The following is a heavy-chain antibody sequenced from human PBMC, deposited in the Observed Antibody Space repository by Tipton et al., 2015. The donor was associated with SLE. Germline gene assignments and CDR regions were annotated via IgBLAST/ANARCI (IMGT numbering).Heavy chain of an antibody. CDR3: ARVRYSRGMDV. CDR2: IKQDGSEK. J-gene: IGHJ6*02. CDR1: GFTFSSYW. Sequence: AVSGFTFSSYWMSWVRQAPGKGLEWVANIKQDGSEKYYVDSVKGRFTISRDNAKNSLYLQMNSLRAEDTAVYYCARVRYSRGMDVWGQGTTVTVSS. V-gene: IGHV3-7*03. D-gene: IGHD1-1*01.